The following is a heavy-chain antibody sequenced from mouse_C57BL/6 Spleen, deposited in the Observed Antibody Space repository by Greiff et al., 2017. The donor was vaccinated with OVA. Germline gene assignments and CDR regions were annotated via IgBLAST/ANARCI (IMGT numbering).Heavy chain of an antibody. CDR3: ARWEYDGRSYGAMDD. Sequence: VQLQQSGPELVKPGASVKISCKASGYTFTDYYMNWVKQSHGKSLEWIGDINPNNGGTSYNQKFKGKATLTVDKSSSTAYMELRSLTSEDSAVKYGARWEYDGRSYGAMDDWGKGTTGTGAS. CDR1: GYTFTDYY. V-gene: IGHV1-26*01. CDR2: INPNNGGT. J-gene: IGHJ4*01. D-gene: IGHD1-1*01.